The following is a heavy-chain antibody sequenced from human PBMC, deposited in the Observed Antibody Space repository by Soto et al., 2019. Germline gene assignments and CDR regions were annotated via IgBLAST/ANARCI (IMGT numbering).Heavy chain of an antibody. J-gene: IGHJ4*02. CDR3: ASDIVATIGDY. V-gene: IGHV1-69*02. D-gene: IGHD5-12*01. CDR2: IIPILGIA. CDR1: GGTFSSYT. Sequence: QVQLVQSGAEVKKPGSSVTVSCKASGGTFSSYTISWVRQAPGQGLEWMGRIIPILGIANYAQKFQGRVTSTADKSTSTAYMELSSLRSEDTAVYYCASDIVATIGDYWGQGTLVTVSS.